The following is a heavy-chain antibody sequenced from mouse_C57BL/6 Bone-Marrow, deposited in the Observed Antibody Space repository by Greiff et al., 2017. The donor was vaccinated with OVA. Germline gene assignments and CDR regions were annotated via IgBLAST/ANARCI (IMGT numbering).Heavy chain of an antibody. V-gene: IGHV1-52*01. D-gene: IGHD1-1*01. CDR3: ARGDYFYAMDY. CDR1: GYTFTSYW. CDR2: IDPSDCET. Sequence: QVQLQQPGAELVRPGSSVKLSCKASGYTFTSYWMHWVKQRPIQGLEWIGNIDPSDCETHYNQKFKDKATLTVDKSSSTAYMQLSSLTSEDSAVYYCARGDYFYAMDYWGQGTSVTVSS. J-gene: IGHJ4*01.